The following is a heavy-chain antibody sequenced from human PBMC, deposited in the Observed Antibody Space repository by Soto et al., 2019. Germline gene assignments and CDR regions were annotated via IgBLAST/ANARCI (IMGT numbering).Heavy chain of an antibody. CDR1: GFTFSSYA. CDR3: ARENLRRGRDGYNISYYFDY. J-gene: IGHJ4*02. D-gene: IGHD5-12*01. V-gene: IGHV3-30-3*01. Sequence: GGSLRLSCAASGFTFSSYAMHWVRQAPGKGLEWVAVISYDVSNKYYADSVKGRFTISRGNSKNTLYLQMNSLRAEDTAVYYCARENLRRGRDGYNISYYFDYWGQGTRVTVSS. CDR2: ISYDVSNK.